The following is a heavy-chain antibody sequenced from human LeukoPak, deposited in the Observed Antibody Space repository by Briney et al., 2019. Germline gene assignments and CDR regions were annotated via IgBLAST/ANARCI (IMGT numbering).Heavy chain of an antibody. CDR3: ARDLSPMVRGVTNY. CDR2: INPNSGGT. J-gene: IGHJ4*02. D-gene: IGHD3-10*01. Sequence: ASVKLSCKASGYTFTGCYMNWVRQAPGHALEWMGWINPNSGGTNYAQKFQGSVTMTRVTSISTAYMELSRLRSDDTAVYYCARDLSPMVRGVTNYWGQGTLVTVSS. V-gene: IGHV1-2*02. CDR1: GYTFTGCY.